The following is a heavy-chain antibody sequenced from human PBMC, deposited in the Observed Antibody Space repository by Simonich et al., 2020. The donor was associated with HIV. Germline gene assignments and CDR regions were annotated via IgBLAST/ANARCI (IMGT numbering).Heavy chain of an antibody. J-gene: IGHJ3*02. Sequence: EVQLVQSGAAVKKPGESLKISCKGSGYNFPNYWIGWVRQMPGKGLEWLGIIYPGDSDTTYSPSFQGQVTISADKSTSTAYLQWSSLKASDTAMYYCVRRMAGTDAFDIWGQGTMVTVSS. CDR3: VRRMAGTDAFDI. D-gene: IGHD6-19*01. V-gene: IGHV5-51*03. CDR1: GYNFPNYW. CDR2: IYPGDSDT.